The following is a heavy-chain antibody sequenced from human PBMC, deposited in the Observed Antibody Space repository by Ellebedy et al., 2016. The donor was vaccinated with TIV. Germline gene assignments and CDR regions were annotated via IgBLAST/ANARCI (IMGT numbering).Heavy chain of an antibody. CDR3: AKDGWRDPAGCFEY. Sequence: PGGSLRLSCAASGFTFSRYGMHWVRQAPGKGLEWVAVISYDGSNKYYTDSVKGRFTISRDNSENTLYLEMNSLRAEDTALYYCAKDGWRDPAGCFEYWGQGTLVTVSS. V-gene: IGHV3-30*18. CDR2: ISYDGSNK. CDR1: GFTFSRYG. J-gene: IGHJ4*02. D-gene: IGHD2-15*01.